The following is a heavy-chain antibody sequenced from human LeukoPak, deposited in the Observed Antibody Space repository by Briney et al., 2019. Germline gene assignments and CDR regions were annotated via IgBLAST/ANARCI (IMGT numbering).Heavy chain of an antibody. J-gene: IGHJ4*02. CDR2: ISYDGSNK. CDR1: GFTFSSYG. V-gene: IGHV3-30*18. D-gene: IGHD2-21*02. CDR3: AKAPGGGSTAIDY. Sequence: PGGSLRLSCAAPGFTFSSYGMHWVRQAPGKGLEWVAVISYDGSNKYYADSVKGRFTISRDNSKNTLYLQMNSLRAEDTAVYYCAKAPGGGSTAIDYWGQGTLVTVSS.